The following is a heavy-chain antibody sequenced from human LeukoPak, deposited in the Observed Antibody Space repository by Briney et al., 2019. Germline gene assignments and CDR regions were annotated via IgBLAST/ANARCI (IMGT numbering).Heavy chain of an antibody. J-gene: IGHJ3*02. CDR1: GFTFSKAW. V-gene: IGHV3-15*01. CDR3: TTDSPGVVGATNAFDI. Sequence: GGSLRPSCAASGFTFSKAWMSWVRQAPGKGLEWIGRIKSKTDGGTTDYAAPVKGRFTLSRDDSKNTLFLQMDSLRTEDTALYYCTTDSPGVVGATNAFDIWGQGTMLTVSS. D-gene: IGHD1-26*01. CDR2: IKSKTDGGTT.